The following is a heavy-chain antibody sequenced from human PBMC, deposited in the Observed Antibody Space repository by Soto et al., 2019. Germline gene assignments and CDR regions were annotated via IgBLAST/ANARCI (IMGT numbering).Heavy chain of an antibody. CDR3: ARDHVWAGSSGYYFGP. J-gene: IGHJ5*02. D-gene: IGHD3-22*01. CDR1: GYTFTGYY. CDR2: INPNSGGT. V-gene: IGHV1-2*02. Sequence: QVQLVQSGAEVKKPGASVKVSCKAAGYTFTGYYMHWVRQAPGQGLEWMGWINPNSGGTNYAQKFQGRVTMTRDTSISTAYMELSRLRSDDTAVYYCARDHVWAGSSGYYFGPWGQGTLVTVSS.